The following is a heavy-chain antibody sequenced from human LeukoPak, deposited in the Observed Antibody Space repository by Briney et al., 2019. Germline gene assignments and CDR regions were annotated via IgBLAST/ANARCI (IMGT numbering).Heavy chain of an antibody. J-gene: IGHJ3*02. V-gene: IGHV3-48*03. D-gene: IGHD1-1*01. Sequence: GGSLRLSCAASGFTFSSYEMNWVRQVPGKGLEWVSYISSSGSTIYFADSVKGRFTISRDNAKNSLYLQMNSLRADDTAVYYCARGGHDPGIPFDIWGQGTMVTVSS. CDR2: ISSSGSTI. CDR3: ARGGHDPGIPFDI. CDR1: GFTFSSYE.